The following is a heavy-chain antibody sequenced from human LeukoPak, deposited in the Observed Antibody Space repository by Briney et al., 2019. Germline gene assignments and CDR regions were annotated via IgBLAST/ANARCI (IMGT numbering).Heavy chain of an antibody. V-gene: IGHV1-2*02. Sequence: ASVQVSCKASGYTSTSNYIHWVRQAPGQGLEWMGWINPNSGGTNYAQKFQGRVTMTRDTSISTAYMELSRLRSDDTALYYCARVLNYYDSSGYYCYYFDYWGQGTLVTVSS. CDR2: INPNSGGT. J-gene: IGHJ4*02. D-gene: IGHD3-22*01. CDR1: GYTSTSNY. CDR3: ARVLNYYDSSGYYCYYFDY.